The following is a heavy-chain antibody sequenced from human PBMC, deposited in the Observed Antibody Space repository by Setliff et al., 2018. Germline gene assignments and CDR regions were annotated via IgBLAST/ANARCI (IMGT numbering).Heavy chain of an antibody. CDR1: GASITSYY. J-gene: IGHJ6*04. D-gene: IGHD3-22*01. CDR2: IHNNGRI. V-gene: IGHV4-59*08. CDR3: ARLGVDDSSGYYYPGGYMDV. Sequence: SETLSLTCSVSGASITSYYWSWIRQPPGKGLEWIAYIHNNGRIKYNPALKSRVTISLDTSKNQFSLNLNSATAADTAVYYCARLGVDDSSGYYYPGGYMDVWGKGTTVTVSS.